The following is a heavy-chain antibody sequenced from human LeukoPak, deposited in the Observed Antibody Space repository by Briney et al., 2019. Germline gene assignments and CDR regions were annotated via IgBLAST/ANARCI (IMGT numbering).Heavy chain of an antibody. CDR1: GFTFSSYG. CDR2: ISGSGGST. D-gene: IGHD3-9*01. Sequence: GGSLRLSCTASGFTFSSYGMNWVRQAPGKGLEWVSGISGSGGSTDYADSVKGRFTISRDNSKNTLFLQMNSLKVEDTAVYYCAKDRTFDWSPNDYWGQGTLVAVSS. J-gene: IGHJ4*02. CDR3: AKDRTFDWSPNDY. V-gene: IGHV3-23*01.